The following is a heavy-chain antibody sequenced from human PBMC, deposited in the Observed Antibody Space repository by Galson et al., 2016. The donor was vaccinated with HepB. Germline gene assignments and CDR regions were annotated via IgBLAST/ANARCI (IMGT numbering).Heavy chain of an antibody. D-gene: IGHD3-16*01. CDR2: ISLTSI. Sequence: SLRLSCAGSGFTFSDHYMNWIRQAPGKGLEWLSYISLTSIYTNYTDSVRGRFIISRDNSKNSLFLQMNNLQVENTAIYYCVRGVWTGDGNRNYWYFDLWGRGTLVTVSS. V-gene: IGHV3-11*05. CDR1: GFTFSDHY. CDR3: VRGVWTGDGNRNYWYFDL. J-gene: IGHJ2*01.